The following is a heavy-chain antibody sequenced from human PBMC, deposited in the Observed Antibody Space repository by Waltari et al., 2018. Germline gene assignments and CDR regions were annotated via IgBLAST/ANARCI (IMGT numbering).Heavy chain of an antibody. V-gene: IGHV3-49*03. CDR1: GFIFDDYA. CDR3: TRADAYCGADCYFFFDF. Sequence: EVQLVESGGGLVQPGRSLRLSCTASGFIFDDYAFSWFRQAPGKGLEWVAFIRSKAYGVTTEYAASVKGRFTISRDDSKSIAYLQMNSLKTEDTAVYYCTRADAYCGADCYFFFDFWGQGTLVTVSS. D-gene: IGHD2-21*02. CDR2: IRSKAYGVTT. J-gene: IGHJ4*02.